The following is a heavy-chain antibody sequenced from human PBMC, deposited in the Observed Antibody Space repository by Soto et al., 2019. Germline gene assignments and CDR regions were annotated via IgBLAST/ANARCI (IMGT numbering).Heavy chain of an antibody. Sequence: GGSLRLSCAASGFTFSSYAMSWVRQAPGKGLEWVSAISGSGGSTYYADSVKGRFTISRDNSKNTLYLQMNSLRAEDTAVYYCARGHVVSASALRKRNNCFDSWGQGTLVTVSS. V-gene: IGHV3-23*01. CDR3: ARGHVVSASALRKRNNCFDS. D-gene: IGHD2-2*01. CDR2: ISGSGGST. J-gene: IGHJ5*01. CDR1: GFTFSSYA.